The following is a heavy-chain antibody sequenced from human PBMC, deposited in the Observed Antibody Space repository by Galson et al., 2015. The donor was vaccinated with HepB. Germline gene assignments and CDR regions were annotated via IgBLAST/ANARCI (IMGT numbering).Heavy chain of an antibody. CDR3: ARDYDILTGYYYNWFDP. J-gene: IGHJ5*01. D-gene: IGHD3-9*01. CDR1: GGTFSSYA. Sequence: SVKVSCKASGGTFSSYAISWVRQAPGQGLEWMGGIIPIFGTANYAQKFQGRVTITADESTSTAYMELSSLRSEDTAVYYCARDYDILTGYYYNWFDPWGQGTLVTVSS. CDR2: IIPIFGTA. V-gene: IGHV1-69*13.